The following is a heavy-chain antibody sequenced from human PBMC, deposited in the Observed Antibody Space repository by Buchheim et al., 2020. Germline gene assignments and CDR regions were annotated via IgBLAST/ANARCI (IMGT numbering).Heavy chain of an antibody. Sequence: QVQLVESGGGLVKPGGSLRLSCAASGFTFSSYAMHWVRQAPGKGLEWVAVISYDGSNKYYADSVKGRFTISRDNSKNTLYLQMNSLRAEDTAVYYCARDRGVTIYYGMDVWGQGTT. J-gene: IGHJ6*02. CDR1: GFTFSSYA. V-gene: IGHV3-30-3*01. CDR2: ISYDGSNK. CDR3: ARDRGVTIYYGMDV. D-gene: IGHD3-10*01.